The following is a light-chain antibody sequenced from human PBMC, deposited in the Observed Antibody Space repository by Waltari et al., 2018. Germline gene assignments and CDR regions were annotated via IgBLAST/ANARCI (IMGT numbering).Light chain of an antibody. CDR1: SSDVGGYTY. CDR2: EVS. J-gene: IGLJ3*02. Sequence: QSALTQPASVSGSPGPSITISCPGTSSDVGGYTYVTWYQQDSGKAPKLMIYEVSNRPSGVSNRFSGSKSGNTASLTISGLQAEDEGDYYCSSITSSTTWVFGGGTKLTVL. CDR3: SSITSSTTWV. V-gene: IGLV2-14*01.